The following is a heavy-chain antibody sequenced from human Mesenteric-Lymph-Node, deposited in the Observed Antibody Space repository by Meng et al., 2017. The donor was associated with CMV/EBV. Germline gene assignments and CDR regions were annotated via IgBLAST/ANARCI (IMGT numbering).Heavy chain of an antibody. CDR1: GGSISSYY. CDR2: IYYSGST. D-gene: IGHD6-13*01. J-gene: IGHJ5*02. CDR3: ARDPDSSSWHNTARYNWFDL. V-gene: IGHV4-59*01. Sequence: SETLSLTCTVSGGSISSYYWSWIRQPPGKGLEWIGYIYYSGSTNYNPSLKSRVTISVDTSKNQFSLKLSSVTAADTAVYYCARDPDSSSWHNTARYNWFDLWGQGILVTVSS.